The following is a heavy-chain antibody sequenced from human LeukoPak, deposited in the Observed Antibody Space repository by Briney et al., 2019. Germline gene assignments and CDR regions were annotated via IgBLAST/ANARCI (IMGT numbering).Heavy chain of an antibody. V-gene: IGHV4-30-4*01. Sequence: SQTLSLTCTVSGGSISSPDYYWSWIRQPPGKGLEWIGYIYYSGSTYYNASLKNRVTISLDTSKNQFSLKLTSVTAADTAVYYCAREDTVGYEFDPWGQGTLVTVSS. D-gene: IGHD4-23*01. CDR3: AREDTVGYEFDP. CDR2: IYYSGST. CDR1: GGSISSPDYY. J-gene: IGHJ5*02.